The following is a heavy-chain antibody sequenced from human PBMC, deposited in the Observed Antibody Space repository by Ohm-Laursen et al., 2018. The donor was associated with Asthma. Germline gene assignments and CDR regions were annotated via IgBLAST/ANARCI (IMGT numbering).Heavy chain of an antibody. J-gene: IGHJ4*02. CDR1: GGTFTNYV. CDR3: GRKRGSCICEICYSLDF. V-gene: IGHV1-69*13. Sequence: ASVKVSCKSSGGTFTNYVIGWVRQAPGQGLEWMGGINPVYGTTDYAQKFQGRLTITADESTTTVYMELNSLRSEDTAVYYCGRKRGSCICEICYSLDFWGQGTLVTVSS. CDR2: INPVYGTT. D-gene: IGHD2-8*02.